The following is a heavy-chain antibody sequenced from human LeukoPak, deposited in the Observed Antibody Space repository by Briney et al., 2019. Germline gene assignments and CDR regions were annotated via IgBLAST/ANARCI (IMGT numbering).Heavy chain of an antibody. CDR3: AKDPLRVPAAMKYYYYYYGMDV. J-gene: IGHJ6*02. Sequence: PGRSLRLSCAASGSTFSSYGMHWVRQAPGKGLEWVAVISYDGSNKYYADSVKGRFTISRDNSKNTLYLQMNSLRAEDTAVYYCAKDPLRVPAAMKYYYYYYGMDVWGQGTTVTVSS. CDR2: ISYDGSNK. V-gene: IGHV3-30*18. CDR1: GSTFSSYG. D-gene: IGHD2-2*01.